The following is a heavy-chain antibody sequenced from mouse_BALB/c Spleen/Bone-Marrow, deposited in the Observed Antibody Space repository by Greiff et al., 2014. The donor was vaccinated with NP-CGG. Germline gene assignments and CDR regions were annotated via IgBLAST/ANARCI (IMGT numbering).Heavy chain of an antibody. CDR1: GYTFTDYW. CDR3: ARTAY. Sequence: ESGAELVKPGAPVKLSCKASGYTFTDYWMNWVKQRPGRGLEWIGRIDPSDSETHYNQKFKDKATLTVDKTSTTAYIQLSNLTSEDSAVYYCARTAYWGQGTLVTVSA. CDR2: IDPSDSET. J-gene: IGHJ3*01. V-gene: IGHV1-69*02.